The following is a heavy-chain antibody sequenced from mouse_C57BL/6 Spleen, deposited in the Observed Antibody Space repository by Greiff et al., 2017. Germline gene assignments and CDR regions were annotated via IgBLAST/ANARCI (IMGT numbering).Heavy chain of an antibody. J-gene: IGHJ3*01. V-gene: IGHV1-80*01. CDR1: GYAFSSYW. CDR3: ARQDGGPGFAY. Sequence: VQRVESGAELVKPGASVKISCKASGYAFSSYWMNWVKQRPGKGLEWIGQIYPGDGDTNYNGKFKGKATLTADKSSSTAYMQLSSLTSEDSAVYFCARQDGGPGFAYWGQGTLVTVSA. CDR2: IYPGDGDT.